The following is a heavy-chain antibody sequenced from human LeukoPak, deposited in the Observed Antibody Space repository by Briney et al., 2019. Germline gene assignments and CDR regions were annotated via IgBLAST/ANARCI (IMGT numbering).Heavy chain of an antibody. CDR3: ARDQIDYGDPIHYYYYGMDV. CDR2: ISAYNGNT. V-gene: IGHV1-18*01. J-gene: IGHJ6*02. D-gene: IGHD4-17*01. Sequence: GASVKVSCMASGYTFTSYGISWVRQAPGQGLEWMGWISAYNGNTNYAQKLQGRVTMTTDTSTSTAYMELRSLRSDDTAVYYCARDQIDYGDPIHYYYYGMDVWGQGTTVTVSS. CDR1: GYTFTSYG.